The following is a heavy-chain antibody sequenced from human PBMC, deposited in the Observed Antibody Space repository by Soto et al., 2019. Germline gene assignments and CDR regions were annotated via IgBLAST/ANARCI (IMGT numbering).Heavy chain of an antibody. CDR3: ARDVIEGDFWSGYYLAGDAFDI. J-gene: IGHJ3*02. CDR1: GGTFSSYT. Sequence: QVQLVQSGAEVKKPGSSVKVSCKASGGTFSSYTISWVRQAPGQGLEWMGRIIPILGIANYAQKVQGRVTITADKSTSRSYMELSSLRSEDTAVYYCARDVIEGDFWSGYYLAGDAFDIWGQGTMVTVSS. CDR2: IIPILGIA. D-gene: IGHD3-3*01. V-gene: IGHV1-69*08.